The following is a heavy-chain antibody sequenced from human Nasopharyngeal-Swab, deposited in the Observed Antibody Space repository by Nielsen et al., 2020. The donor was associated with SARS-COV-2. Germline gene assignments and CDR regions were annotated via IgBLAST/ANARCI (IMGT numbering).Heavy chain of an antibody. J-gene: IGHJ6*02. CDR2: ISSSSSYI. D-gene: IGHD3-3*01. V-gene: IGHV3-21*05. CDR3: ARDLSHYDFIRTYYYYGMDV. Sequence: WIPQPPGKGLEWVSYISSSSSYIYYADSVKGRFTISRDNAKNSLYLQMNSLRAEDTAVYYCARDLSHYDFIRTYYYYGMDVWGQGTTVTVSS.